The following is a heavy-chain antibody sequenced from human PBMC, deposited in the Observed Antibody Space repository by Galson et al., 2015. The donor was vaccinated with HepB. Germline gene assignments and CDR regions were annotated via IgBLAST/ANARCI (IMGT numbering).Heavy chain of an antibody. J-gene: IGHJ3*02. CDR3: ARGPNSSGYYRLGAFDI. CDR1: GFTFSSYS. V-gene: IGHV3-48*01. CDR2: ISSSSGTI. Sequence: SLRLSCAASGFTFSSYSMNWVRQAPGKGLEWVSYISSSSGTIYYADSGKGRFTISRDNAKNSLYLQMNSLRAEDTAVYYCARGPNSSGYYRLGAFDIWGQGTMVTVSS. D-gene: IGHD3-22*01.